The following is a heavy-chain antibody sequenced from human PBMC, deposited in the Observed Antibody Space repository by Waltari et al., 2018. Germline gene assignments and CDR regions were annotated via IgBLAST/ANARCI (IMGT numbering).Heavy chain of an antibody. CDR3: ARGSIGVSRQQRRGTDY. D-gene: IGHD1-1*01. CDR2: ISAYNGNT. V-gene: IGHV1-18*01. J-gene: IGHJ4*02. CDR1: GYTFTSYG. Sequence: QVQLVQSGAEVKKPGASVKVSCKASGYTFTSYGISWVRQAPGQGLEWMGWISAYNGNTNYSQHLQGRVTMTTDTSTSTAYMELRSLRSDDTAVYYCARGSIGVSRQQRRGTDYWGQGTLVTVSS.